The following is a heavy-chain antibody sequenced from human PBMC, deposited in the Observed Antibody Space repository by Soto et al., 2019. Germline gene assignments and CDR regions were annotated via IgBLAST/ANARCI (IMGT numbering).Heavy chain of an antibody. V-gene: IGHV1-18*01. D-gene: IGHD2-15*01. Sequence: ASVKVSCKASGYTFTSYGISWVRQAPGQGLEWMGWISAYNGNTSYAQKLQGRVTMTTDTSTSTAYMELSSLRSEDTAVYYCARHIVVVVAATRGDAFDIWGQGTMVTVSS. CDR2: ISAYNGNT. CDR1: GYTFTSYG. CDR3: ARHIVVVVAATRGDAFDI. J-gene: IGHJ3*02.